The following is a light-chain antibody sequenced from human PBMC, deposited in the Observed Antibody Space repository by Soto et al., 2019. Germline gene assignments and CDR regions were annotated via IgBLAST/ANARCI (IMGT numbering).Light chain of an antibody. CDR2: YHSDSNK. CDR1: SDLNLGTYR. V-gene: IGLV5-45*01. J-gene: IGLJ3*02. Sequence: QLVLTQPTSLSASPGASARLTCPLRSDLNLGTYRIFWYQQKPESPPRYLLHYHSDSNKHQGSGVPSRFSGSKDASTNAGILVISGRQSEDAADYDCMMWRSSDWVFGGGTKLTVL. CDR3: MMWRSSDWV.